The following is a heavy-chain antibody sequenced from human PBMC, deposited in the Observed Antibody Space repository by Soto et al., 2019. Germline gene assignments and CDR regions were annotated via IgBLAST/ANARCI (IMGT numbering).Heavy chain of an antibody. J-gene: IGHJ4*02. D-gene: IGHD3-22*01. CDR3: ARDLHYYDSNPIDY. Sequence: QVQLVESGGGVVQPGRSLRLSCAASGFTFSSYAMHWVRQAPGKGLEWVAIISYDGSNKSYADSVKGRFTISRDNSKNTLYLQMNSLRAEDTAVYYCARDLHYYDSNPIDYWGQGTLVTVSS. CDR1: GFTFSSYA. CDR2: ISYDGSNK. V-gene: IGHV3-30-3*01.